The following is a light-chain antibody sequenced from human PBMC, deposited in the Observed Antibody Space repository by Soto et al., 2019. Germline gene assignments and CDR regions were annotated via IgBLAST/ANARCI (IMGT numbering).Light chain of an antibody. V-gene: IGKV3-11*01. CDR2: DAS. CDR3: QQLGT. Sequence: EIVWTQSPATLSLSPGERATLSCRASQSVSSYLAWYQQKPGQAPRLLIYDASNRATGIPARFSGSASGTDFTLTISSLEPEDFAVYYCQQLGTFGGGTKVEIK. CDR1: QSVSSY. J-gene: IGKJ4*01.